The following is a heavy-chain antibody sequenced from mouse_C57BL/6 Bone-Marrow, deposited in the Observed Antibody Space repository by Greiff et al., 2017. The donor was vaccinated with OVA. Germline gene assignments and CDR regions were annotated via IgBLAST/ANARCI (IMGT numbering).Heavy chain of an antibody. V-gene: IGHV1-18*01. CDR1: GYTFTDYN. CDR2: INPNNGGT. J-gene: IGHJ3*01. Sequence: VQLKESGPELVKPGASVKIPCKASGYTFTDYNMDWVKQSHGKSLEWIGDINPNNGGTIYNQKFKGKATLTVDKSSSTAYMELRSLTSEDTAVYYCASSWFAYWGQGTLVTVSA. CDR3: ASSWFAY.